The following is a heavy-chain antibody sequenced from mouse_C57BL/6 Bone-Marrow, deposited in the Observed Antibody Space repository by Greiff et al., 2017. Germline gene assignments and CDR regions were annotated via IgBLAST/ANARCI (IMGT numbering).Heavy chain of an antibody. D-gene: IGHD2-2*01. J-gene: IGHJ4*01. CDR2: IDPSDSYT. CDR3: AREAWLRRRDYAMDY. CDR1: GYTFTSYW. V-gene: IGHV1-69*01. Sequence: QQSCKASGYTFTSYWMHWVKQRPGQGLEWIGEIDPSDSYTNYNQKFKGKSTLTVDKSSSTAYMQLSSLTSEDSAVYYCAREAWLRRRDYAMDYWGQGTSVTVSS.